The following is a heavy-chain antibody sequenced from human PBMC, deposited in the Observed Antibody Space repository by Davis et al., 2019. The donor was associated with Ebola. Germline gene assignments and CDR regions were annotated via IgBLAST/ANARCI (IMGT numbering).Heavy chain of an antibody. CDR1: GYTFTSYA. CDR3: ARSIRELLTFDY. J-gene: IGHJ4*02. Sequence: ASVKVSCKASGYTFTSYAMHWVRQAPGQRLEWMGWINAGNGNTKYSQKFQGRVTITRDTSARTAYMELSSLRSEDTAVYYCARSIRELLTFDYWGQGTLVTVSS. CDR2: INAGNGNT. V-gene: IGHV1-3*01. D-gene: IGHD1-26*01.